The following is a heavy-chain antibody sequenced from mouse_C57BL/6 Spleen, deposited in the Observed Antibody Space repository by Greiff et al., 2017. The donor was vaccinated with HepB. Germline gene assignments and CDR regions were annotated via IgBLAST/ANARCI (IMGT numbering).Heavy chain of an antibody. V-gene: IGHV5-17*01. CDR3: ARQRLDY. CDR2: ISSGSSTI. D-gene: IGHD1-2*01. Sequence: EVHLVESGGGLVKPGGSLKLSCAASGFTFSDYVMQWVRQAPEKGLEWVAYISSGSSTIYYADTVKGRFTISRDNAKNTLFLQMTSLRSEDTAMYYCARQRLDYWGQGTTLTVSS. CDR1: GFTFSDYV. J-gene: IGHJ2*01.